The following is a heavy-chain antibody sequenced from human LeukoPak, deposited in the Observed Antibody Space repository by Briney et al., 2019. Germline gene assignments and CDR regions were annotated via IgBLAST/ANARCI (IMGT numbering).Heavy chain of an antibody. CDR2: IYYSGST. D-gene: IGHD5-18*01. CDR3: ASAPPSGYSYAS. V-gene: IGHV4-59*01. Sequence: SEILSLTCTVSGGSISSYYWSWIRQPPGKGLEWIGYIYYSGSTNYNPSLKSRVTISVDTSKNQFSLKLSSVTAADTAVYYCASAPPSGYSYASWGQGTLVTVSS. CDR1: GGSISSYY. J-gene: IGHJ4*02.